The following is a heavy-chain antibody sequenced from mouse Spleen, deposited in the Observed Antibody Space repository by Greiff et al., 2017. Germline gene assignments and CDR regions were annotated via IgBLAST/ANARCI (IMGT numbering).Heavy chain of an antibody. J-gene: IGHJ3*01. Sequence: QVQLQQSGAELARPGASVKLSCKASGYTFTSYGISWVKQRTGQGLEWIGEIYPRSGNTYYNEKFKGKATLTADKSSSTAYMELRSLTSEDSAVYFWARGITTVVATEAYWGQGTLVTVSA. V-gene: IGHV1-81*01. CDR2: IYPRSGNT. CDR3: ARGITTVVATEAY. D-gene: IGHD1-1*01. CDR1: GYTFTSYG.